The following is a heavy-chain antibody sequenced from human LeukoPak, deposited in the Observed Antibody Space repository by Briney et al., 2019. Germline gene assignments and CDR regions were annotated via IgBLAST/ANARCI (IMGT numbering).Heavy chain of an antibody. CDR1: GGSISSSY. D-gene: IGHD6-19*01. Sequence: RASETLSLTRTVSGGSISSSYWSSVRQPPGKGLEWIGYIYYSGSTNYNPSLKSRVTISVDTSKNQFSLKLSSVTAADTAVYYCARESLSSGWDWFDPWGQGTLVTVSS. CDR2: IYYSGST. J-gene: IGHJ5*02. CDR3: ARESLSSGWDWFDP. V-gene: IGHV4-59*01.